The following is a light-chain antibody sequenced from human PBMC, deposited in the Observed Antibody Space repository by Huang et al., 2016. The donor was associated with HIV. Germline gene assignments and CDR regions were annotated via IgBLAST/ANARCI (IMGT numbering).Light chain of an antibody. CDR3: QQRGNWQLT. J-gene: IGKJ4*01. CDR1: QGLANY. Sequence: EIVLTQSPATLSLSPGERATRSCRASQGLANYLAWYQQKPGQAPRLLIYDATNTATGIPARFSGSGSGTDFTLTISSLEPEDLAVYYCQQRGNWQLTFGGGTKVEIK. CDR2: DAT. V-gene: IGKV3-11*01.